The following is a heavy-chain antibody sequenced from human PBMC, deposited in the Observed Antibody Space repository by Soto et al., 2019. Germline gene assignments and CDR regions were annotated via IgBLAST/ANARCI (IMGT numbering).Heavy chain of an antibody. J-gene: IGHJ6*03. CDR2: IYYSGST. V-gene: IGHV4-59*08. CDR3: AITIFGVVPPEDYYYMDV. CDR1: GGSISSYY. Sequence: SETLSLTCTVSGGSISSYYWSWIRQPPGKGLEWIGYIYYSGSTNYNPSLKSRVTISVDTSKNQFSLKLSSVTAADTAVYYCAITIFGVVPPEDYYYMDVWGKGTTVTVSS. D-gene: IGHD3-3*01.